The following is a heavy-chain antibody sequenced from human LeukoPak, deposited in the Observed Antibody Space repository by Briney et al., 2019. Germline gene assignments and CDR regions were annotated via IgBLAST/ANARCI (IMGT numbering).Heavy chain of an antibody. CDR1: DFSFSAYS. CDR3: VRAGTAARLGMGFDS. V-gene: IGHV3-21*01. CDR2: ISASDSSSYI. J-gene: IGHJ4*02. Sequence: PGGSLRLSCTASDFSFSAYSMNWVRQAPGKGLEWVSTISASDSSSYIHYADSVKGRFTISRDNAKNSLNLQMNSLRVEDTAVYYCVRAGTAARLGMGFDSWGQGTLVTVSS. D-gene: IGHD6-6*01.